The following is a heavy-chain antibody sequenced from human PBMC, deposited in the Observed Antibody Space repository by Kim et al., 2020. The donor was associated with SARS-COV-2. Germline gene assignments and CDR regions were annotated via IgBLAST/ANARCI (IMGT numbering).Heavy chain of an antibody. CDR1: GDSISSGSYY. Sequence: SETLSLTCTVSGDSISSGSYYWGWLRQPPGKGLEWIGSIYFSGATYYNPSLKSRVTIFLDTSKIQFSLNLRSATAADTAVYYCARAGAAYTSGGMDVWGRGTAGTVSS. J-gene: IGHJ6*02. CDR3: ARAGAAYTSGGMDV. D-gene: IGHD6-19*01. CDR2: IYFSGAT. V-gene: IGHV4-39*01.